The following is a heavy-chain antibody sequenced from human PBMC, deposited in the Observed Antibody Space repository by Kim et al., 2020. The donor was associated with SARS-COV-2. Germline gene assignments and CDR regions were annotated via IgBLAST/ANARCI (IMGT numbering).Heavy chain of an antibody. CDR3: ARMVVDCSSTSCYGGYYYGMDV. D-gene: IGHD2-2*01. CDR1: GYTFTSYA. V-gene: IGHV7-4-1*02. CDR2: INTNTGNP. J-gene: IGHJ6*02. Sequence: ASVKVSCKASGYTFTSYAMNWVRQAPGQGLEWMGWINTNTGNPTYAQGFTGRFVFSLDTSVSTAYLQISSLKAEDTAVYYCARMVVDCSSTSCYGGYYYGMDVWGQGTTVTVSS.